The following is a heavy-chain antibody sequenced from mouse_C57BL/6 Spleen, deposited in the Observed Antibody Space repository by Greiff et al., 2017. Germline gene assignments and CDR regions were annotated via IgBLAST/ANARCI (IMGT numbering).Heavy chain of an antibody. CDR2: IYPSDSET. D-gene: IGHD4-1*01. CDR1: GYTFTSYW. Sequence: QVQLKQPGAELVRPGSSVKLSCKASGYTFTSYWMDWVKQRPGQGLEWIGNIYPSDSETHYNQKFKDKATLTVDKSSSTAYMQLCSLTSEDSAVYYCARSRGGTDFDYWGQGTTLTVSS. CDR3: ARSRGGTDFDY. V-gene: IGHV1-61*01. J-gene: IGHJ2*01.